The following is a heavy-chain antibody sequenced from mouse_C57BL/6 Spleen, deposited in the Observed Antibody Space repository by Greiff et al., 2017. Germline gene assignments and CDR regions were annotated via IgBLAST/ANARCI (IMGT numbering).Heavy chain of an antibody. J-gene: IGHJ2*01. CDR1: GYTFTSYG. CDR2: IYPRSGNT. V-gene: IGHV1-81*01. Sequence: QVQLKESGAELARPGASVKLSCKASGYTFTSYGISWVKQRTGQGLEWIGEIYPRSGNTYYNEKFKGKATLTADKSSSTAYMELRSLTSEDSAVYFCARTDLLYYFDYWGQGTTLTVSS. CDR3: ARTDLLYYFDY. D-gene: IGHD2-1*01.